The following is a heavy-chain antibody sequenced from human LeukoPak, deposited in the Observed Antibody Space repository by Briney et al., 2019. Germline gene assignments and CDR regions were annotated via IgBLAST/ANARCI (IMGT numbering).Heavy chain of an antibody. CDR3: ARAGLVSGTLWAFDL. J-gene: IGHJ3*01. Sequence: SETLSLTCTVSGGSISSGSYYWSWIRQPAGKGLEWIGRIYTSGSTNYNPSLKSRVTISVDTSKNQFSLKLSSVTAADTAVYYCARAGLVSGTLWAFDLWGQGTMVIASS. V-gene: IGHV4-61*02. CDR1: GGSISSGSYY. D-gene: IGHD1-1*01. CDR2: IYTSGST.